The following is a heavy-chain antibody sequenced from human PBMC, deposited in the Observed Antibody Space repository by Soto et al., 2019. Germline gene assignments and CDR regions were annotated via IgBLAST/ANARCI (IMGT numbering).Heavy chain of an antibody. J-gene: IGHJ6*02. CDR3: ASHSGSSPEGRYYYGMDV. D-gene: IGHD1-26*01. V-gene: IGHV1-69*12. Sequence: QVQLVQSGAEVKKPGSSVKVSCKASGGTFSSYAISWVRQAPGQGLEWMGGIIPIFGTADYAQKFQGRVTITADESTSTAYMALSSLISEDTAVYYCASHSGSSPEGRYYYGMDVWGQGTTVTVSS. CDR2: IIPIFGTA. CDR1: GGTFSSYA.